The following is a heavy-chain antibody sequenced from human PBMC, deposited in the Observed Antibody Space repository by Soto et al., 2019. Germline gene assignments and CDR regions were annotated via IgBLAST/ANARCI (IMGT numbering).Heavy chain of an antibody. CDR2: IGSSSSSI. D-gene: IGHD6-6*01. CDR1: GFTFSSYG. Sequence: GGSLRLSCAASGFTFSSYGMSWVRQAPGKGLDWISYIGSSSSSIYYADSVEGRFTISSDNAKPSLHLQMNSLRAEDTAVYYCARTYSNSSGRHAFDIWGQGTMVTVSS. CDR3: ARTYSNSSGRHAFDI. J-gene: IGHJ3*02. V-gene: IGHV3-48*01.